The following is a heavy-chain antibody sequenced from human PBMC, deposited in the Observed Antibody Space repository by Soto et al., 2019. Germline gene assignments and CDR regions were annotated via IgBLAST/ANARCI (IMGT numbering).Heavy chain of an antibody. J-gene: IGHJ4*02. V-gene: IGHV1-69*13. CDR1: GYTFTSYG. Sequence: SAKASCKASGYTFTSYGIFWVRQSTRQGLEWMGGIIPIFGKANYAQKFQGRVTITADESTSTAYMELSSLRSEDTAVYYCAGSITIFGAVAYYLDYWGQGTLVTVSS. D-gene: IGHD3-3*01. CDR2: IIPIFGKA. CDR3: AGSITIFGAVAYYLDY.